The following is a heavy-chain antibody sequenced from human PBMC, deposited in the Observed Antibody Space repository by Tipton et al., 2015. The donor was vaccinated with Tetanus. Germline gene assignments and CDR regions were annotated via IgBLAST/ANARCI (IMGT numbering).Heavy chain of an antibody. CDR3: ARVRTWRDGMDV. Sequence: TLSLTCTVSGGSISSSSYYWGWIRQPPGKGLEWIGYIYYSGSTNYNPSLKSRVTISVDTSKNQFSLKLSSVTAADTAVYYCARVRTWRDGMDVWGQGTTVTVSS. CDR2: IYYSGST. D-gene: IGHD1-14*01. J-gene: IGHJ6*02. V-gene: IGHV4-61*05. CDR1: GGSISSSSYY.